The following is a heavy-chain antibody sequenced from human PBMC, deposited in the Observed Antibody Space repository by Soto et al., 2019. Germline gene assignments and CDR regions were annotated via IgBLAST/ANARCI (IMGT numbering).Heavy chain of an antibody. Sequence: EVQLLESGGGLVQPGGSLRLSCAASGFTFNAYAMTWVRQAPGKGLEWVSAIGGSGGNRYYAASLKGRFTISRDNSKDTVDLQMNRLRVEDTAVYYCARVASDYINSVDHWGQGILVTVSS. CDR1: GFTFNAYA. V-gene: IGHV3-23*01. CDR2: IGGSGGNR. CDR3: ARVASDYINSVDH. J-gene: IGHJ4*02. D-gene: IGHD4-4*01.